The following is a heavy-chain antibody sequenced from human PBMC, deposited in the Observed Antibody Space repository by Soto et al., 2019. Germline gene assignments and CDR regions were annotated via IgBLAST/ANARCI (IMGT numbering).Heavy chain of an antibody. CDR2: IIPIFGTA. CDR3: AGDRVRYYYYGSGYSSFDY. Sequence: SVKVSCKASGGTFSSYAISWVRQAPGQGLEWMGGIIPIFGTANYAQKFQGRVTITADESTSTAYMELSSLGSEDTAVYYCAGDRVRYYYYGSGYSSFDYWGQGSLVTVSS. CDR1: GGTFSSYA. J-gene: IGHJ4*02. V-gene: IGHV1-69*13. D-gene: IGHD3-22*01.